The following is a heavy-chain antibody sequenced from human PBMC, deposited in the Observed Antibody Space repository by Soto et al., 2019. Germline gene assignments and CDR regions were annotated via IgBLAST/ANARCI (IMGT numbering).Heavy chain of an antibody. CDR3: AKDPLLTGYSYYFDY. J-gene: IGHJ4*02. CDR1: GFTFSSYG. D-gene: IGHD3-9*01. CDR2: ISYDGSNK. Sequence: QVQLVESGGGVVQPGRSLRLSCAASGFTFSSYGMHWVRQAPGKGLEWVAVISYDGSNKYYADSVKGRFTISRDNSKNTLYLQMNSLRAEDTAVYYCAKDPLLTGYSYYFDYWGQGTLVTVSS. V-gene: IGHV3-30*18.